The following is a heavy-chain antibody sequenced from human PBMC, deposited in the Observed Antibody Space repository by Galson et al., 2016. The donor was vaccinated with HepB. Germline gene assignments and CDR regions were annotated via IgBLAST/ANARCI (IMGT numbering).Heavy chain of an antibody. Sequence: SVKVSCKASGYIFTSYVMHWVRQAPGQSLEWMGWINPANGNTKYSQKFQGRVTITKDTSAATAYMEVSGLRSQDTAFYYCARVKPYHYDGSGYYPFDYWGQGTLVTVSS. D-gene: IGHD3-22*01. CDR1: GYIFTSYV. V-gene: IGHV1-3*01. J-gene: IGHJ4*02. CDR2: INPANGNT. CDR3: ARVKPYHYDGSGYYPFDY.